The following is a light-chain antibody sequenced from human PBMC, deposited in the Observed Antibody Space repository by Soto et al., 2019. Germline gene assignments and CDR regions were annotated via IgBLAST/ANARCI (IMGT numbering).Light chain of an antibody. V-gene: IGLV2-11*01. CDR1: SSDVGGYEY. CDR3: GSYTSSSTLV. J-gene: IGLJ2*01. CDR2: AVT. Sequence: QSVLTQPRSVSGSPGQSVTISCTGTSSDVGGYEYVSWYQQYPGKAPKLMIYAVTRRPSGVPDRFSGSKSGNTASLTISGLQPEDEANYYCGSYTSSSTLVFGAGTKLTVL.